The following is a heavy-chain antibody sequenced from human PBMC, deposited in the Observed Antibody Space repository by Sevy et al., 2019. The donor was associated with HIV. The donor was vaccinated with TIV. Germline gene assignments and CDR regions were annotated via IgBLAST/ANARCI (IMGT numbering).Heavy chain of an antibody. V-gene: IGHV3-53*01. CDR3: AKGLILELSWYGMDV. D-gene: IGHD3-3*01. J-gene: IGHJ6*02. CDR1: GFTVSNNF. Sequence: GGSLRLSCAASGFTVSNNFMNWVRQAPGKGLEWVSVIYSDGNTYYADSVKGRFTISRDNSKNTVHLQMNSLRTEDTAVYYCAKGLILELSWYGMDVWGQGTTVTVSS. CDR2: IYSDGNT.